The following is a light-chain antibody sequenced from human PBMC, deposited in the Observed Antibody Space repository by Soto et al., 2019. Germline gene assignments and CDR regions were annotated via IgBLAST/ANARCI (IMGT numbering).Light chain of an antibody. CDR2: GDN. CDR1: SSNIGANYD. J-gene: IGLJ1*01. CDR3: QSYDSSLNRV. V-gene: IGLV1-40*01. Sequence: QCVLSQPPSVSGAPGQRITISCTGSSSNIGANYDVHWYRQVPGTAPKLLMSGDNNRPSGAADRFSGSKSGTSASLAITRLQAEDEADYYCQSYDSSLNRVFGAGTKVTVL.